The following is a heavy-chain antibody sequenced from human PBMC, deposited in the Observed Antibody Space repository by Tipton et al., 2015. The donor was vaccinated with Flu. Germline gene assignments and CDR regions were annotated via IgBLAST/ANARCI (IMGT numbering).Heavy chain of an antibody. CDR2: IYRSGST. CDR3: ARALSSGREYTFDI. Sequence: LRLSCNVSGYIISGAYYWGWIRQSPGKGLQWIASIYRSGSTYYNPSLKSRVTMSVDTTKNLFSLKLTSVTAADMAIYYCARALSSGREYTFDIWGQGTMVTVSS. J-gene: IGHJ3*02. D-gene: IGHD1-26*01. CDR1: GYIISGAYY. V-gene: IGHV4-38-2*02.